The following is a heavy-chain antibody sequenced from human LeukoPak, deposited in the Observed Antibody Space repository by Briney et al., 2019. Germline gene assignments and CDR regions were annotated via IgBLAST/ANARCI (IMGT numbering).Heavy chain of an antibody. CDR2: IYPADSDT. CDR3: AKGDGEFAH. D-gene: IGHD3-10*01. J-gene: IGHJ4*02. CDR1: GSSFSSYW. V-gene: IGHV5-51*01. Sequence: GESLKISCKASGSSFSSYWIGWMRQLPGKGLEWMGVIYPADSDTSYSPSFQGQVTISADKSISTAYLQWSSLRASDTAVYYCAKGDGEFAHWGQGTLVTVSS.